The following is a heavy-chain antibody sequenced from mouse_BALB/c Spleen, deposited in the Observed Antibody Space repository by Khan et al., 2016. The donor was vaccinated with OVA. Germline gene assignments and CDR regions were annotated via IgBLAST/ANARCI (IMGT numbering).Heavy chain of an antibody. CDR3: ASGRLVLRDQDYFDY. Sequence: EVQLQESGPGLLKPSQSLSLTCTVTGYSITSDYAWNWIRQFPGNQLEWMAYISYSGCTTYSPSLRNRIPITRATSKNTFFLQLNSVTTEDSAAYYCASGRLVLRDQDYFDYGGQGTILTVSA. V-gene: IGHV3-2*02. CDR1: GYSITSDYA. D-gene: IGHD2-3*01. J-gene: IGHJ2*01. CDR2: ISYSGCT.